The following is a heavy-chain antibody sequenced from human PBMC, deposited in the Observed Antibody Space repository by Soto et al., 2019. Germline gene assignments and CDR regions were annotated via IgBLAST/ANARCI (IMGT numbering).Heavy chain of an antibody. J-gene: IGHJ4*02. V-gene: IGHV3-30*03. CDR2: ISYDGSHK. CDR3: VSAPPAPEVFRLDY. CDR1: GFNVSING. Sequence: PGGSLRLSCAASGFNVSINGMFLVRQSPGEGLEWVAIISYDGSHKYYGDSVKGRFTISRDSSRNTLFLQMNSLRPEDTAVYYCVSAPPAPEVFRLDYWVQGTLVTVSP. D-gene: IGHD2-2*01.